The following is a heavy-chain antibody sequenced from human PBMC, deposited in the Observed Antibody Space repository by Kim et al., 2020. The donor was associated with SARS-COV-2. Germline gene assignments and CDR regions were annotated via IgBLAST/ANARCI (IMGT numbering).Heavy chain of an antibody. CDR3: AKTGQFDS. Sequence: GGSLRLSCAVSGFTLSTSAMSWVRQAPGEGLEWVSSIVSGGATLYADSVKGRFTISRDNSMNTLYLQMDSLRVDDTAFYYCAKTGQFDSWGQGTLVIVSS. CDR2: IVSGGAT. CDR1: GFTLSTSA. V-gene: IGHV3-23*01. J-gene: IGHJ4*02. D-gene: IGHD1-1*01.